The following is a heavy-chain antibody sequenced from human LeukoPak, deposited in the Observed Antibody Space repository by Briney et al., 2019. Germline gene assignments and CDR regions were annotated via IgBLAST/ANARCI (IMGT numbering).Heavy chain of an antibody. V-gene: IGHV4-59*01. J-gene: IGHJ4*02. CDR3: ARGEYDFWSDYDY. D-gene: IGHD3-3*01. CDR2: IYYSGST. CDR1: GGSISSYY. Sequence: PSETLSLTCTVSGGSISSYYWSWIRQPPGKGLEWIGYIYYSGSTNYNPSLKSRVTISVDTSKNQFSLKLSSVTAADTAVYYCARGEYDFWSDYDYWGQGTLVTVSS.